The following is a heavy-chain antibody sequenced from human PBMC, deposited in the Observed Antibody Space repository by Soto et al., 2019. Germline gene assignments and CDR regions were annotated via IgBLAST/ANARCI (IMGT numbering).Heavy chain of an antibody. V-gene: IGHV3-23*01. Sequence: EVQLLESGGGLVQPGGSLRLSCAASGFTFSSYAMSWVRQAPGKGLEWVSAISGSGGSTYYADSVKGRLTISRDNSKNTLYPQMNSLRAEDTAVYYCAKAPGNTMVRGVAYFDYWGQGTLVTVSS. J-gene: IGHJ4*02. D-gene: IGHD3-10*01. CDR3: AKAPGNTMVRGVAYFDY. CDR2: ISGSGGST. CDR1: GFTFSSYA.